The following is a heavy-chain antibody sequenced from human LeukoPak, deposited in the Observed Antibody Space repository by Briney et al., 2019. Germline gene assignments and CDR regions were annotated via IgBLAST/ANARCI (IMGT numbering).Heavy chain of an antibody. V-gene: IGHV3-7*03. Sequence: GGSLRLSCAASGFTFSSYWMSWVRQAPGKGLEWVANIKQDGSEKYYVDSVKGRFTISRDNAKNALYLEMNSLRVEDTAFYYCVRLGRDGYTYGAAYWGQGALVTVSS. CDR2: IKQDGSEK. J-gene: IGHJ1*01. CDR3: VRLGRDGYTYGAAY. CDR1: GFTFSSYW. D-gene: IGHD5-24*01.